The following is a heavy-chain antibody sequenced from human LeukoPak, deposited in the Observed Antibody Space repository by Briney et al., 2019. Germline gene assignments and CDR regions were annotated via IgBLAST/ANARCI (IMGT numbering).Heavy chain of an antibody. CDR1: GFTFSNYA. V-gene: IGHV3-23*01. CDR2: ISESGDTT. J-gene: IGHJ4*02. Sequence: PGGSLRLSCAASGFTFSNYAMNWVRQAPGKGLEWVSSISESGDTTHYADSVRGRFTISRDNAQNTLYLQMNTLRAEDTALSYCAKQWVDCWGQGTLVTVSS. CDR3: AKQWVDC. D-gene: IGHD1-26*01.